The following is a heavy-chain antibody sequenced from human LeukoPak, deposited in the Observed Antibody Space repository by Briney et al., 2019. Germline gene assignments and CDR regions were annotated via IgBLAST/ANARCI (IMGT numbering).Heavy chain of an antibody. D-gene: IGHD3-10*01. V-gene: IGHV3-23*01. CDR3: TKWSGFGDD. Sequence: PGGSLRLSCAAFGFTFSSNSMTWVRQTPGKGLEWVSGISGSGDSTFYADSVKGRFTISRDNSRNPLYLQMSSLRPEDTAVYYCTKWSGFGDDWGQGTLVTVSS. J-gene: IGHJ4*02. CDR1: GFTFSSNS. CDR2: ISGSGDST.